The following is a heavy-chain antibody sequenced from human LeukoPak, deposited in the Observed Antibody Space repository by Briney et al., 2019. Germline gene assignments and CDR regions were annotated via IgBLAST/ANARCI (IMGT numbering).Heavy chain of an antibody. CDR1: GFTFSKHA. D-gene: IGHD3-3*01. CDR2: ISSSSSYI. Sequence: GGSLRLSCETSGFTFSKHALNWVRQAPGKGLEWVSSISSSSSYIYYADSVKGRFTISRDNAKNSLYLQMNSLRAEDTAVYYCARDTISEYDYWGQGTLVTVSS. V-gene: IGHV3-21*01. CDR3: ARDTISEYDY. J-gene: IGHJ4*02.